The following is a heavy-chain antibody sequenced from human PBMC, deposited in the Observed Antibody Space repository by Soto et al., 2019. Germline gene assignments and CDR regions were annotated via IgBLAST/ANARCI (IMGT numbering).Heavy chain of an antibody. D-gene: IGHD2-15*01. CDR1: GFTFSSYA. V-gene: IGHV3-23*01. CDR3: AKDEEYCSGGSCLLVFDY. CDR2: ISGSGGST. Sequence: VQLLESGGGLVQPGGSLRLSCAASGFTFSSYAMSWVRQAPGKGLEWVSAISGSGGSTYYADSVKGRFTISRDNSKNTLYLQMNSLRAEDTAVYYCAKDEEYCSGGSCLLVFDYWGQGTLVTVSS. J-gene: IGHJ4*02.